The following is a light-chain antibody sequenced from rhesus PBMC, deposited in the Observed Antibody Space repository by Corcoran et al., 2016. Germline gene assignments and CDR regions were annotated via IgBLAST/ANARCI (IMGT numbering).Light chain of an antibody. Sequence: DIVLTQSPASLAVSPGQRATITCRASESVSVFGINFIHWYQQKQGQPPKLLIYQASNKDTGVPTRFSGRWSGTDVTLTINPVEADDAADYYCLQSKNSSPWTFGQGTKVEIK. V-gene: IGKV7-13*01. CDR1: ESVSVFGINF. CDR2: QAS. CDR3: LQSKNSSPWT. J-gene: IGKJ1*01.